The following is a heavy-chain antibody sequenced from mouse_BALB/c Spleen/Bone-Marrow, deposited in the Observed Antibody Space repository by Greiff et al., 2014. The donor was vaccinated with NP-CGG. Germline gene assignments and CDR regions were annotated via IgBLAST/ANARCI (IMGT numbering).Heavy chain of an antibody. Sequence: QVQLQQSGPELVKPGASVKISCKASGYTFTDYYINWVKQKPGQGLEWIGWIYPGSGNTKFNERFKGKATLTVDTSSSTAYMQLSSLTSEDTAVYFCARILYWYFDVWGAGTTVTVSS. J-gene: IGHJ1*01. V-gene: IGHV1-84*02. CDR3: ARILYWYFDV. CDR1: GYTFTDYY. CDR2: IYPGSGNT.